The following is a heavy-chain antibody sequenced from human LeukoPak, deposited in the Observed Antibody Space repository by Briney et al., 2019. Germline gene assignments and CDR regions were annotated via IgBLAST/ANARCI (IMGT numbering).Heavy chain of an antibody. Sequence: GASVKVSCKASGYTFTSYYMHWVRQAPGQGLEWMGVIEPSGGTTNYAQKFRGRVTMTRDTSTNTVYMELSSLRSEDTAVYYCAREEEGGSFDYWGQGTLVTVSS. V-gene: IGHV1-46*01. CDR3: AREEEGGSFDY. J-gene: IGHJ4*02. CDR2: IEPSGGTT. D-gene: IGHD3-16*01. CDR1: GYTFTSYY.